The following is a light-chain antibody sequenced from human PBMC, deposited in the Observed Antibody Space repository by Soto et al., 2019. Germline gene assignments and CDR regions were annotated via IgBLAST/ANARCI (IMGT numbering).Light chain of an antibody. CDR1: SSNIGSNY. Sequence: QSVLTQPPSASGTPGQRVTISCSGSSSNIGSNYVYWYQQLPGTAPKLLIYRNNQRPSGVPDRFSGSKSGNSASLAISGLLSEDEADYYCAACDDSLSVVFGGGTKLTVL. J-gene: IGLJ2*01. CDR2: RNN. CDR3: AACDDSLSVV. V-gene: IGLV1-47*01.